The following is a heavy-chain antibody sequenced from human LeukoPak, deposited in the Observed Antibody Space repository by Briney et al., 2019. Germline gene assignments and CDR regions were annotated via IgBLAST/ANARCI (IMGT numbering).Heavy chain of an antibody. D-gene: IGHD6-19*01. J-gene: IGHJ4*02. V-gene: IGHV4-59*08. CDR3: ARHGAVAGRGRYYFDY. Sequence: PSETLSLTCTVSSGSISSNYWSWVRQPPGKGLEWIGYIYYSGSTNYNPSLKSRVTISVDTSKKEFSPKLSSVTAADTAVYYCARHGAVAGRGRYYFDYWGQGTLVTVSS. CDR2: IYYSGST. CDR1: SGSISSNY.